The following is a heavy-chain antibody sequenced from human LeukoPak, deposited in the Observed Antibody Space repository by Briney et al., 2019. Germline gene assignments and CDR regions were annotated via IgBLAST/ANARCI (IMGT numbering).Heavy chain of an antibody. CDR1: GFTVSNNY. V-gene: IGHV3-23*01. J-gene: IGHJ4*02. Sequence: GGSLRLSCAASGFTVSNNYMNWVRQAPGKGLEWVSAISGSGGSTSYADSVKGRFTISRDNSKNTLYLQMNSLRVEDTAVYYCAKSQEDDSSGYYYSNFDYWGQGTLVTVSS. CDR3: AKSQEDDSSGYYYSNFDY. CDR2: ISGSGGST. D-gene: IGHD3-22*01.